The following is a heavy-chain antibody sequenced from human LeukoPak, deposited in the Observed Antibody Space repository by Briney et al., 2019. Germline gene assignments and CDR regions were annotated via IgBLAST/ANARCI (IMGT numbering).Heavy chain of an antibody. J-gene: IGHJ4*02. CDR3: ARGRYLTTGGGAAAGFLDY. CDR1: GGSFSGYY. D-gene: IGHD6-13*01. V-gene: IGHV4-34*01. Sequence: PSETLSLTCGVDGGSFSGYYWNWIRQPPGKGLEWIGEINHIGSTNYNPSLNRRVTISVDSSQNQFSVRLSSVTAADTAVYYCARGRYLTTGGGAAAGFLDYWGQGTLVTVSS. CDR2: INHIGST.